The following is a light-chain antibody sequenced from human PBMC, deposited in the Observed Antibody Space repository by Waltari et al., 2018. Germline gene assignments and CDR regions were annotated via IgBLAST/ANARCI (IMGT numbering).Light chain of an antibody. CDR1: QSVSSN. J-gene: IGKJ2*01. Sequence: VMTQSPATLSVSPGERATLSCRASQSVSSNLAWYQQKPGQAPRLLIYGASTRATGIPARFSGSGSGTEFTLTISSLQSEDFAVYYCQQYNNWPPYTFGQGTKLEIK. V-gene: IGKV3-15*01. CDR2: GAS. CDR3: QQYNNWPPYT.